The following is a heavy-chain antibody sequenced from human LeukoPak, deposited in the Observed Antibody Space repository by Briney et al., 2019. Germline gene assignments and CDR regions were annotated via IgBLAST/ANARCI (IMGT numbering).Heavy chain of an antibody. CDR2: ISGSGGST. CDR3: AKAYNYRVTAPTGY. Sequence: PGGSLRLSCAASGFTFSSYAMSWVRQAPGKGLEWVSAISGSGGSTYYADSVKGRFTISRDNSKNTLYLQMNSLRAEDTAVYYCAKAYNYRVTAPTGYWGQGTLVTVSS. D-gene: IGHD2-21*02. J-gene: IGHJ4*02. V-gene: IGHV3-23*01. CDR1: GFTFSSYA.